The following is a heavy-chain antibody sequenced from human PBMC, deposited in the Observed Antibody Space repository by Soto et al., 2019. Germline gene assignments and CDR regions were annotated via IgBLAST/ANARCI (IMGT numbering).Heavy chain of an antibody. CDR1: GFTFSSYSSYA. J-gene: IGHJ4*01. CDR3: ARDQGGTSSQTYFFDY. Sequence: PGGSLRLSCAASGFTFSSYSSYAMHWVRQAPGKGLEWVAFISYDGSNEFYADSVTGRFTISRDNSKNTLYLHMNSLRSEDTAVYYCARDQGGTSSQTYFFDYWGQDPWSPSPQ. CDR2: ISYDGSNE. V-gene: IGHV3-30-3*01. D-gene: IGHD3-16*01.